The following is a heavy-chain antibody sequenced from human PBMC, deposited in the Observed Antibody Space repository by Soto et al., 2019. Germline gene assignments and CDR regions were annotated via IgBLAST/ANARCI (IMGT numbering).Heavy chain of an antibody. V-gene: IGHV3-30*18. CDR2: ISYDGSNK. CDR1: GFTFGSYG. Sequence: PGGSLRLSCAASGFTFGSYGMHWVRQAPGKGLEWVAAISYDGSNKYYADSVKGRFTISRDNSKNTLYLLMNSLRAEDTAVYYCAKDDGYCTNGVCYNWFDPWGQGTLVTVSS. D-gene: IGHD2-8*01. J-gene: IGHJ5*02. CDR3: AKDDGYCTNGVCYNWFDP.